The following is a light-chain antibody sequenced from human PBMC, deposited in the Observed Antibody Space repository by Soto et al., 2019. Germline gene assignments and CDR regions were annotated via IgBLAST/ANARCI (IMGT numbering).Light chain of an antibody. CDR3: SSYTSSSSVV. CDR2: DVT. CDR1: SSDIGAYNF. J-gene: IGLJ2*01. Sequence: QSALTQPSSVSGSPGQSITISCTGTSSDIGAYNFVSWYQQHPGKAPKVMFPDVTYRPSGVSNRFSGSKSGNTASLTISGLQAEDEADYYCSSYTSSSSVVFGGGTKLTVL. V-gene: IGLV2-14*01.